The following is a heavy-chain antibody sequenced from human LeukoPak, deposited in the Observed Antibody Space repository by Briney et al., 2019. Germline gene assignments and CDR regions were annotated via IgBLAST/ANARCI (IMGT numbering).Heavy chain of an antibody. D-gene: IGHD6-19*01. CDR1: GFTFSSYE. Sequence: GGSLRLSCAASGFTFSSYEMNWVRQAPGKGLEWVSYISSSGSTIYYADSVKGRFAISRDNSKNTLYLQMNSLRAEDTAVYYCVGSSGWWGFDYWGQGTLVTVSS. CDR2: ISSSGSTI. V-gene: IGHV3-48*03. J-gene: IGHJ4*02. CDR3: VGSSGWWGFDY.